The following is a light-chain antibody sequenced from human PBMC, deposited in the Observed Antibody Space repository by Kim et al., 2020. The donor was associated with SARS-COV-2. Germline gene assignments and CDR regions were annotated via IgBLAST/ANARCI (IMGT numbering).Light chain of an antibody. CDR3: QQYIAWPYT. CDR1: QNVNSN. Sequence: ERVMTQSPATLSVSPGEGATLSCRASQNVNSNLAWYLQKPGQAPRLLIYSASTRATGVAARFSGGGSGTEFTLTISSLQSEDSGFYYCQQYIAWPYTFGQGTKLEIK. CDR2: SAS. J-gene: IGKJ2*01. V-gene: IGKV3-15*01.